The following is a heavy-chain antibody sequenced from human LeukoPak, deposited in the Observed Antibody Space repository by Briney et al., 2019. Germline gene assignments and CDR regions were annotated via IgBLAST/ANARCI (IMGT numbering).Heavy chain of an antibody. Sequence: VASVKVSCKASGGTFSSYAVTWVRQAPGQGLEWMAGIIPILGTADYAQKFQGRVTIAADESTGTAYMELSSLRSEDTAVYYCARAPYSSGGSTNYYYSYYMDVWGTGTTVTVSS. CDR3: ARAPYSSGGSTNYYYSYYMDV. D-gene: IGHD6-19*01. V-gene: IGHV1-69*13. CDR2: IIPILGTA. J-gene: IGHJ6*03. CDR1: GGTFSSYA.